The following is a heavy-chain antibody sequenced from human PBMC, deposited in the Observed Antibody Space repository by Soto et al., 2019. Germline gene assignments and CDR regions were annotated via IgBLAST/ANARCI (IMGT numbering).Heavy chain of an antibody. CDR3: ARGGWRQIDY. D-gene: IGHD3-3*01. CDR2: IYYSGST. J-gene: IGHJ4*02. CDR1: GGSIGSYY. V-gene: IGHV4-59*08. Sequence: QVQLQESGPGLVKPSETLSLTCSVSGGSIGSYYWSWNRQPPGKGLEWIGYIYYSGSTNYNPSLKSRVTISVDTSKNQFSLKLSSVTAADTAVYYCARGGWRQIDYWGQGSLVTVSS.